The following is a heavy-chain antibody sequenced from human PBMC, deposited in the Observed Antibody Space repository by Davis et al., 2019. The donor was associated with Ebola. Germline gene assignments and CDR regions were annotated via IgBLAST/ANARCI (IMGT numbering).Heavy chain of an antibody. D-gene: IGHD5-18*01. V-gene: IGHV3-30-3*01. J-gene: IGHJ6*02. CDR1: GFTFSSYA. CDR2: ISYDGSNK. Sequence: PGGSLRLSCAASGFTFSSYAMHWVRQAPGKGLEWVAVISYDGSNKYYADSVKGRFTISRDNSKNTLYLQMNSLRAEDTAVYYCARVGDTAMAYYYYGMDVWGQGTTVTVSS. CDR3: ARVGDTAMAYYYYGMDV.